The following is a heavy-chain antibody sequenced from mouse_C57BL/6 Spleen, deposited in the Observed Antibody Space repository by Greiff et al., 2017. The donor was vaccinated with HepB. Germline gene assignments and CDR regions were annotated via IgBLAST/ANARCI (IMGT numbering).Heavy chain of an antibody. J-gene: IGHJ2*01. Sequence: QVHVKQSGAELVKPGASVKLSCKASGYTFTEYTIHWVKQRSGQGLEWIGWFYPGSGSIKYNEKFKDKATLTADKSSSTVYMELSRLTSEDSAVYFWARHVNWVLYVDYWGQGTTLTVSS. CDR2: FYPGSGSI. CDR1: GYTFTEYT. V-gene: IGHV1-62-2*01. D-gene: IGHD4-1*01. CDR3: ARHVNWVLYVDY.